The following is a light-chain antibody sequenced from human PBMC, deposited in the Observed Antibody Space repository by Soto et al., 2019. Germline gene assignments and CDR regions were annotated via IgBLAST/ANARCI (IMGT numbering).Light chain of an antibody. CDR3: QQRSNWPPTIT. CDR2: DAS. CDR1: QSVSSY. Sequence: EIVLTQSPATLSLSPWERATLSCRASQSVSSYLAWYQQKPGQAPRLLIYDASNRATGIPARFSGSGSGTDFTLTISSLEPEDFAVYYCQQRSNWPPTITFGQGTRLEIK. J-gene: IGKJ5*01. V-gene: IGKV3-11*01.